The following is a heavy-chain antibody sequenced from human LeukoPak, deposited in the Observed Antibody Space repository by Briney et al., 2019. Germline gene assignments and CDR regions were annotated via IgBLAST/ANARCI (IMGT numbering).Heavy chain of an antibody. J-gene: IGHJ4*02. CDR1: GFTFSSYG. Sequence: GGSLRLSCAASGFTFSSYGMHWVRQAPGKGLEWVAFIRYDGSNKYYADSVKGRFTISRDNSKNTLYLQMNSLRAEDTAVYYCARDRGAGKDIVVVPAAPNFDYWGQGTLVTVSS. CDR2: IRYDGSNK. D-gene: IGHD2-2*01. V-gene: IGHV3-30*02. CDR3: ARDRGAGKDIVVVPAAPNFDY.